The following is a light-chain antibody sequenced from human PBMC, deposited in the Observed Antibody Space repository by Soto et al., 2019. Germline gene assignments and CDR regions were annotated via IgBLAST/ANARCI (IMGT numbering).Light chain of an antibody. CDR2: AAS. J-gene: IGKJ4*01. CDR1: QGIRND. CDR3: QQYKSYSLT. V-gene: IGKV1-17*01. Sequence: DIRMTQSPSSLSASAEARVTITCRASQGIRNDLGWYQQKPGKAPKRLIYAASSLQSGVPSRFSGSGSGTEFTLTISSLQPDDFATYYCQQYKSYSLTFGGGTKVDI.